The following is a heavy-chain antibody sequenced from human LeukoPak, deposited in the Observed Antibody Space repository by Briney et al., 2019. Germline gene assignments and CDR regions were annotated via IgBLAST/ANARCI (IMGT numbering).Heavy chain of an antibody. V-gene: IGHV4-34*01. Sequence: SETLSLTCAVYGGSFSGYYWSWIRQPPGKGLEWIGEINHSGSTNYNPSLKSRVTISVDTSKNQFSLKLSSVTAADTAVYYCARGIAARLVYWGQGTLVTVSS. CDR1: GGSFSGYY. CDR3: ARGIAARLVY. J-gene: IGHJ4*02. D-gene: IGHD6-6*01. CDR2: INHSGST.